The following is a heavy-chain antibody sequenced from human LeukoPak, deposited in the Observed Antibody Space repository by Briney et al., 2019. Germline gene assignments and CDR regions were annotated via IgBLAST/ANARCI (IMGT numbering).Heavy chain of an antibody. V-gene: IGHV3-73*01. J-gene: IGHJ4*02. CDR3: TGEDDYGDYASPRPNYFDY. CDR1: GFTFSGSA. D-gene: IGHD4-17*01. Sequence: GGSLRLSCAASGFTFSGSAMHWVRQASGKGLEWVGRIRSKANSYATAYAASVKGRFTISRDDSKNTAYLQMNSLKTEDTAVYYCTGEDDYGDYASPRPNYFDYWGQGTLVTVS. CDR2: IRSKANSYAT.